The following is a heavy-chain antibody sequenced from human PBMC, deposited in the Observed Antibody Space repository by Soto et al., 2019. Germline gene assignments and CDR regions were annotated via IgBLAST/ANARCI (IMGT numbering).Heavy chain of an antibody. CDR2: ITSSSTTI. CDR1: GFTFSTYN. CDR3: ARDRSSSYFDY. D-gene: IGHD6-6*01. Sequence: EVQLVESGGGLVQPGGSLRLSCADSGFTFSTYNMNWVRQAPGKGLEWVSYITSSSTTIYYADSVKGRFTISRDNAKNSLYLQMNSLRAEDTAVYYCARDRSSSYFDYWGQGTLVTVSS. J-gene: IGHJ4*02. V-gene: IGHV3-48*01.